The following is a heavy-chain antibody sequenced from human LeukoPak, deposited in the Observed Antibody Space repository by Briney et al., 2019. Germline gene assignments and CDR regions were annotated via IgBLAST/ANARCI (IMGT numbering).Heavy chain of an antibody. J-gene: IGHJ4*02. D-gene: IGHD6-6*01. CDR2: FDPEDGET. CDR3: ATGPLAARLIDY. V-gene: IGHV1-24*01. Sequence: ASVKVSCKASGYTFTNFPVAWVRQAPGKGLEWMGGFDPEDGETIYAQKFQGRVTMTEDTSTDTAYMELSSLRSEDTAVYYCATGPLAARLIDYWGQGTLVTVSS. CDR1: GYTFTNFP.